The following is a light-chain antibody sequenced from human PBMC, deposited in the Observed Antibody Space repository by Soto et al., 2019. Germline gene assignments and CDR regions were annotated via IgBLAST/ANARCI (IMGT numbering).Light chain of an antibody. CDR1: QSISRS. CDR3: QQRSNWPLT. V-gene: IGKV3-11*01. J-gene: IGKJ4*01. Sequence: EIVLTQSPATLSLSPGERATLSCRASQSISRSLAWYQHKPGQAPRLLIYDAFSRATGIPARFSGSRSGTDFTLTISSLEPEDFAVYYCQQRSNWPLTFGGGTKVEIK. CDR2: DAF.